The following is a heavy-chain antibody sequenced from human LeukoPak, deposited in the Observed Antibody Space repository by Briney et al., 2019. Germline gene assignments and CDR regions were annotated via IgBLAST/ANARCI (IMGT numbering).Heavy chain of an antibody. Sequence: ASVKVSCKAAGYPFTSYGISWVRQAPGQGLEWMGWISAYNGNTNYAQKLQGRVTMTTDTSTSTAYMELRSLRSDDTAVYYCARVSIGYSYGLSFDYWGQGTLVTVSS. CDR2: ISAYNGNT. V-gene: IGHV1-18*01. D-gene: IGHD5-18*01. J-gene: IGHJ4*02. CDR1: GYPFTSYG. CDR3: ARVSIGYSYGLSFDY.